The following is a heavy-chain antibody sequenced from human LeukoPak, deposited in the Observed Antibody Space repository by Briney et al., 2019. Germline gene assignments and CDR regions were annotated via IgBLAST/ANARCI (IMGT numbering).Heavy chain of an antibody. D-gene: IGHD3-22*01. Sequence: ASVKVSCKASGYTFTSYGISWVRQAPGQGLEWMGWISAYNGNTNYAQKFQGRVTMTRDTSISTAYMELSRLRSDDTAVYYCAGSMIVVAVGLGYWGQGTLVTVSS. J-gene: IGHJ4*02. CDR1: GYTFTSYG. CDR2: ISAYNGNT. V-gene: IGHV1-18*01. CDR3: AGSMIVVAVGLGY.